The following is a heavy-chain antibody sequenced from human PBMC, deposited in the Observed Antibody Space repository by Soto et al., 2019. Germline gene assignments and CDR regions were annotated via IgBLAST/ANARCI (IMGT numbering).Heavy chain of an antibody. V-gene: IGHV4-31*03. J-gene: IGHJ4*02. CDR3: AREPLT. CDR2: IYYSGST. CDR1: GGSPTMGGYT. Sequence: QVQLQESGPGLVKPSQTLSLTCTVSGGSPTMGGYTGSGIRRHPGKGLEWIGYIYYSGSTYYNPSLKSRVTISVDTSKNQFSPKLSSVTAADTAVYYCAREPLTWGQGTLVTVSS.